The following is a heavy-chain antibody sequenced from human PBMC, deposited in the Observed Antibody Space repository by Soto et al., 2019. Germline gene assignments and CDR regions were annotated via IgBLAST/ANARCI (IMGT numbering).Heavy chain of an antibody. CDR3: TRWTVVGTPGLGHYYYTMDV. Sequence: GGSLRLSCAASRFTFSSYAMHWVRQAPGKGLEWVAAISYDGSNKYYADSVKGRFTISRDNSKNTLYLQMNDLEIEDTAVYYCTRWTVVGTPGLGHYYYTMDVWGQGTTVTVSS. V-gene: IGHV3-30-3*01. CDR2: ISYDGSNK. J-gene: IGHJ6*02. CDR1: RFTFSSYA. D-gene: IGHD3-16*01.